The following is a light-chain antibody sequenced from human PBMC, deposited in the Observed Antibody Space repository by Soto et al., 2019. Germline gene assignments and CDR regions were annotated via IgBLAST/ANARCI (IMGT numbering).Light chain of an antibody. CDR3: CAYVDNRRFV. V-gene: IGLV2-23*01. J-gene: IGLJ3*02. CDR2: DDI. Sequence: ALTQPASVSGSPRQSITIPCTGTSSDVGAYKLVSWYQQHPGKAPRLSLYDDIRRPSGISSRFSGSQSGNTASLTISGLRAEDGADYHCCAYVDNRRFVCGGGTQLTVL. CDR1: SSDVGAYKL.